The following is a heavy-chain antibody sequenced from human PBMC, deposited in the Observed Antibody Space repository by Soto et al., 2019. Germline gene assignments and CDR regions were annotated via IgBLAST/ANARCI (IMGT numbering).Heavy chain of an antibody. CDR1: GGSFSGYY. J-gene: IGHJ4*02. CDR3: ARGYLASGSSWCFDY. CDR2: INHSGST. V-gene: IGHV4-34*01. D-gene: IGHD6-13*01. Sequence: SETLSLTCAVYGGSFSGYYWSWIRQPPGKGLEWIGEINHSGSTNYNPSLKSRVTISVDTSKNQFSLKLSSVTAADTAVYYCARGYLASGSSWCFDYWGQGTLVTVSS.